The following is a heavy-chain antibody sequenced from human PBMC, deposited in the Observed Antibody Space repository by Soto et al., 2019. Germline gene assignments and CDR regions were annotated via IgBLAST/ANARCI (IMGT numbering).Heavy chain of an antibody. D-gene: IGHD6-25*01. CDR3: ASSFGSGSEYFDD. CDR1: GSSVDSASHY. CDR2: IYYIECT. V-gene: IGHV4-61*01. Sequence: SDTLYLTRTFSGSSVDSASHYWSWIRQPAGEGLEGIGYIYYIECTNYIPSFRSRFTISEDTSKKQICLKLRSVTAADTPGCYCASSFGSGSEYFDDWAQGTLSPVS. J-gene: IGHJ4*02.